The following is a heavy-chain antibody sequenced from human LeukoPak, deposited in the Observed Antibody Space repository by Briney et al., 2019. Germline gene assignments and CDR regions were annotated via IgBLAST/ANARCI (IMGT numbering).Heavy chain of an antibody. V-gene: IGHV1-3*04. D-gene: IGHD4-17*01. J-gene: IGHJ6*02. CDR3: GRTTADYVYYGMDV. CDR1: GYSFTRYA. Sequence: ASVKVSCKASGYSFTRYAMYWVRQAPGQRLEWMGWINTGNGNTKYSQKFQGRATITRDTSASTAHMELRSLRSEDTAVYYCGRTTADYVYYGMDVWGQGTTVTVSS. CDR2: INTGNGNT.